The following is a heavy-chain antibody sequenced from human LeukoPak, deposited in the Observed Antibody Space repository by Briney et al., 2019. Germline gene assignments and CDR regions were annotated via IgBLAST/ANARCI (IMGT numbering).Heavy chain of an antibody. Sequence: KPGGSLRLSCAASGFTFSRYSMNWVRQAPGKGLEWVSSISGSSAYIYYADSVKGRFTISRDNAKNSLYLQMDSLRVEDTAVYYCASTANNWFDPWGQGTLVTVSS. CDR2: ISGSSAYI. CDR3: ASTANNWFDP. CDR1: GFTFSRYS. J-gene: IGHJ5*02. D-gene: IGHD5-18*01. V-gene: IGHV3-21*04.